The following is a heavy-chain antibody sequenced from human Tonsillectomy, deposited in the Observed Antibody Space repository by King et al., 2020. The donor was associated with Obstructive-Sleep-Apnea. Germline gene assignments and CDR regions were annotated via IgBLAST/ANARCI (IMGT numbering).Heavy chain of an antibody. CDR3: ARQQSYYYGMDV. CDR2: IFPADSDT. Sequence: VQLVESGTEVKKPGESLTISCKDSGYSFTSYWIGWVRQMPGKGLEWMGIIFPADSDTRYNPSFQGRATISADKSISTAYLQWSSLKASDTAMYYCARQQSYYYGMDVWGQGTTVTVSS. D-gene: IGHD6-19*01. J-gene: IGHJ6*02. V-gene: IGHV5-51*01. CDR1: GYSFTSYW.